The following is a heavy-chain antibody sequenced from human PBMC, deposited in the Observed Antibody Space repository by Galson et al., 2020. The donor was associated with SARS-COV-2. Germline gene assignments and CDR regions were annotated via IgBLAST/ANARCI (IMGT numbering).Heavy chain of an antibody. J-gene: IGHJ3*02. CDR3: ARLHYGEYAPEAFDI. CDR2: IPHSGGT. CDR1: GISISSGSYS. Sequence: SETLSLTCAVSGISISSGSYSWNWIRQPPGKGLGWIGYIPHSGGTYYNPSLKSRVTISGDRSKNQFSLRLSSVTAADTAVYYCARLHYGEYAPEAFDIWGPGTRVTVAS. D-gene: IGHD4-17*01. V-gene: IGHV4-30-2*01.